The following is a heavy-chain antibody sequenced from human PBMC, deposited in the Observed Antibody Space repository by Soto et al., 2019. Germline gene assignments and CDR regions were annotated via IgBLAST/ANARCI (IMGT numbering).Heavy chain of an antibody. D-gene: IGHD2-2*01. J-gene: IGHJ4*02. CDR1: GFIVSSYY. Sequence: EVQLVESGGGLIQPGASLRLTCAASGFIVSSYYLSWVRQAPGKGLEWVSVLYSGGTTYYVDSVKGHFTISRDNSKNALYLQMKSLRADDTAMYYCALSTHTPHYFDHWGPGTLVTVSS. CDR3: ALSTHTPHYFDH. V-gene: IGHV3-53*01. CDR2: LYSGGTT.